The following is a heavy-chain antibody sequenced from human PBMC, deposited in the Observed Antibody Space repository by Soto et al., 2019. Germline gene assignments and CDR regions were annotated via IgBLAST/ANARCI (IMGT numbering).Heavy chain of an antibody. CDR2: IRIKTYVGTT. CDR3: TRYVGYYDTSDSYYPGYSEY. J-gene: IGHJ4*02. Sequence: GSLRLSCTASGFAFGDYALSWVRQAPGKGLEWVGFIRIKTYVGTTEYAASVKGRFTISRDDSKSIAYLQMNSLKTEDTGVYHCTRYVGYYDTSDSYYPGYSEYWGKGNMVIVSS. CDR1: GFAFGDYA. D-gene: IGHD3-22*01. V-gene: IGHV3-49*04.